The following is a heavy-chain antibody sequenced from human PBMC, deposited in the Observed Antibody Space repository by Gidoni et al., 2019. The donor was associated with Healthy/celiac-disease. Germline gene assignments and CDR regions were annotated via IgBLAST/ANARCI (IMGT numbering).Heavy chain of an antibody. CDR3: ARGASIAAAGYAFDI. J-gene: IGHJ3*02. D-gene: IGHD6-13*01. CDR2: IHPNSGGT. Sequence: QVQLVQSGAEVKKPGASVKVSCKASGYTFTGYYMHWVRQAPGQGLEWMGRIHPNSGGTNYAQKFQGRVPMTRDTSISTAYMELSRLRSDDTAVYYCARGASIAAAGYAFDIWGQGTMVTVSS. V-gene: IGHV1-2*06. CDR1: GYTFTGYY.